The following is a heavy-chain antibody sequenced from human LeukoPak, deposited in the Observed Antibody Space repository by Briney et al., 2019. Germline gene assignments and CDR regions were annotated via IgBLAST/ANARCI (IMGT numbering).Heavy chain of an antibody. D-gene: IGHD1-26*01. V-gene: IGHV1-2*02. Sequence: ASVKVSCKTSGYTFTGYYVNWVRQAPGQGLEWMGWVNPDNGVTHFSQKFQGRVTMTRDTSISTAYMELNRLTSDDTAVNYCARYSVDYGPWFPEFWGQGTLVTVSS. CDR1: GYTFTGYY. J-gene: IGHJ4*02. CDR3: ARYSVDYGPWFPEF. CDR2: VNPDNGVT.